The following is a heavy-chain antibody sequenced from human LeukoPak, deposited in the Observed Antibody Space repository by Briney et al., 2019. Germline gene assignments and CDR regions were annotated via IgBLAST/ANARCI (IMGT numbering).Heavy chain of an antibody. CDR1: GFTFSSYG. CDR3: AKRVTMVRGVMYFDY. J-gene: IGHJ4*02. Sequence: PGGTLRLSCAASGFTFSSYGMSWVRQAPGKGLEWVSAISGSGGSTYYADSVKGRFTISRDNSKNTLYLQMNSLRAEDTAVYYCAKRVTMVRGVMYFDYWGQGTLVTVSS. V-gene: IGHV3-23*01. CDR2: ISGSGGST. D-gene: IGHD3-10*01.